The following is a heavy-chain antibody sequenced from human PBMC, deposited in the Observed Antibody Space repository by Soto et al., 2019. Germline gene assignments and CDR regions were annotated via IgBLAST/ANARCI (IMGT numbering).Heavy chain of an antibody. V-gene: IGHV3-30-3*01. D-gene: IGHD2-21*02. CDR2: ISYDGRET. Sequence: XGPLCLPCAASGWTFSAYAFHWVRQAPGKGLEWLSVISYDGRETNYADSVEGRFIISRDSSKKTAYLQMNSLRGDDTAVYFCATDPVAVTGSFIDYWGQGTLVTVSS. J-gene: IGHJ4*02. CDR1: GWTFSAYA. CDR3: ATDPVAVTGSFIDY.